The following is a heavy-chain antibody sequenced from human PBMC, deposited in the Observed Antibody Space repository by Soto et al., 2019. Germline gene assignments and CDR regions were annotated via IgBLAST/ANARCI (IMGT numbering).Heavy chain of an antibody. Sequence: QVQLHESGPGLVKPSGTLALTCAVSGYSITGRYLWTWVRPPPGKGLERIGEFYHSGFVSYNPSLKSRVTISVDKSKNQFSLNLASVTAADTAMYYCARVRPPSSTRPAAVLSYFYYWGQGTLVTVSS. D-gene: IGHD2-2*01. CDR3: ARVRPPSSTRPAAVLSYFYY. CDR2: FYHSGFV. V-gene: IGHV4-4*02. J-gene: IGHJ4*02. CDR1: GYSITGRYL.